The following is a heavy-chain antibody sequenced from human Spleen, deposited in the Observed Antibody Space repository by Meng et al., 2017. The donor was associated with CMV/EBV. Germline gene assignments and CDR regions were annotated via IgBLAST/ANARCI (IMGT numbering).Heavy chain of an antibody. Sequence: AGSVFTFSCYAMGWVRQALGKGLEWVSGISAGAGSTYYADSVKGRFTISRDNSKNTLYLQMNSLRAEDTAVYYCAKDGRYSYGLFDYWGQGTLVTVSS. V-gene: IGHV3-23*01. J-gene: IGHJ4*02. CDR1: VFTFSCYA. CDR2: ISAGAGST. D-gene: IGHD5-18*01. CDR3: AKDGRYSYGLFDY.